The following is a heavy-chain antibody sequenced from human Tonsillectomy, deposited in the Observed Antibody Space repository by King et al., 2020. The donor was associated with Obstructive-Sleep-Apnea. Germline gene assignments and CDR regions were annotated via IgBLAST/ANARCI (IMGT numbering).Heavy chain of an antibody. CDR1: GFTFDDYA. Sequence: VQLVESGGGLVQPGGSLRLSCAASGFTFDDYAMHWVRQAPGKGLEWVSGISWNSGSIGYADSVKGRFTISRDNARNSLYLEMNSLRAEDMALYYCAKDIVGQLLSIRRFDPWGQGTLVTVSS. J-gene: IGHJ5*02. V-gene: IGHV3-9*03. D-gene: IGHD2-2*01. CDR2: ISWNSGSI. CDR3: AKDIVGQLLSIRRFDP.